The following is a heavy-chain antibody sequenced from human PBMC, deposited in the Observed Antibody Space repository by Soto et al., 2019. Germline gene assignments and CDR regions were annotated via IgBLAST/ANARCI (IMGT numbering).Heavy chain of an antibody. D-gene: IGHD2-2*01. CDR1: GYTFTSYY. CDR2: INPSGGST. Sequence: QVQLVQSGAEVKKPGASVKVSCKASGYTFTSYYMHWVRQAPGQGLEWMGIINPSGGSTSYAQKFQGRVTMTRDTSTSTVYMELSSLRSEDTAVYYCARDLGYCSSTSCPKAGPEYYFDYWGQGTLVTVSS. J-gene: IGHJ4*02. CDR3: ARDLGYCSSTSCPKAGPEYYFDY. V-gene: IGHV1-46*01.